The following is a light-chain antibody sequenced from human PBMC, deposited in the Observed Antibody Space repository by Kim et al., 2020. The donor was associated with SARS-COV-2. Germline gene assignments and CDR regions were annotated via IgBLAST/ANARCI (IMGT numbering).Light chain of an antibody. V-gene: IGLV3-1*01. J-gene: IGLJ2*01. CDR3: QGWDSSTVV. CDR1: KLGDKY. Sequence: SYELTQPPSVSVYPGQTASITCSGDKLGDKYACWYQQKPGQAPVLVIYQDSKRPSGIPERFSGSNSGKTATLTISGTQAMDEADYYCQGWDSSTVVFGGGTQLTVL. CDR2: QDS.